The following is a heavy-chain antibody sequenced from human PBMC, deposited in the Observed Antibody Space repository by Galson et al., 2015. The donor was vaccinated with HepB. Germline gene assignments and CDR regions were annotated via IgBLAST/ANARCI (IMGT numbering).Heavy chain of an antibody. CDR2: NFYSGST. V-gene: IGHV4-39*01. J-gene: IGHJ4*02. CDR3: ASGRRDGYRYFDY. Sequence: ETLSLTCTVSGGSISSSNYYWGWIRQPPGKGLEWIGSNFYSGSTYYNPSLKGRVTISVETCKNQLSLKVNSVTAADTAFYYCASGRRDGYRYFDYWGQGTLVTVSS. CDR1: GGSISSSNYY. D-gene: IGHD5-24*01.